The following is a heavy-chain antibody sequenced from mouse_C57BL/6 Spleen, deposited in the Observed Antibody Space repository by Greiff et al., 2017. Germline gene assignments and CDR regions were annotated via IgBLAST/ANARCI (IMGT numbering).Heavy chain of an antibody. V-gene: IGHV3-6*01. CDR2: ISYDGSN. CDR3: ARCGEYYGYDGGYFDV. D-gene: IGHD2-2*01. Sequence: EVQLQQSGPGLVKPSQSLSLTCSVTGYSITSGYYWNWIRQFPGNKLEWMGYISYDGSNNYNPSLKNRISITRDTSKNQFFLKLNSVTTEDTATYDIARCGEYYGYDGGYFDVWGTGTTVTVSS. CDR1: GYSITSGYY. J-gene: IGHJ1*03.